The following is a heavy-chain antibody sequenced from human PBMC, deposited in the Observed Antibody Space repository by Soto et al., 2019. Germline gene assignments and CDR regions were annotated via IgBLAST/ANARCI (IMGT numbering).Heavy chain of an antibody. CDR2: IKEDGSET. Sequence: PGGSLRLSCAASGFTFSSYWMSWVRQAPGKGLEWVANIKEDGSETYYVDSVKGRFTISRDNAKSSLFLQMNSLRAEDTAVYYCASYDDGTNWFDSWGQGTLVTVSS. CDR1: GFTFSSYW. D-gene: IGHD1-7*01. CDR3: ASYDDGTNWFDS. J-gene: IGHJ5*01. V-gene: IGHV3-7*01.